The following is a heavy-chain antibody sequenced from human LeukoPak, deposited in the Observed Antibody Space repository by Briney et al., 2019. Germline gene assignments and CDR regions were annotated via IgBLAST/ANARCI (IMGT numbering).Heavy chain of an antibody. D-gene: IGHD2-21*01. Sequence: PGRSLRLSCAASGFPFSTYSMIWVRQAPGKGLEWVSYSSTTGNTIHYTDSVKGRFTVSRDNAKNSLFLQMNSLRDEDTAVYYCARRGGGGRSDALDIWGQGTMVTVSS. CDR1: GFPFSTYS. CDR2: SSTTGNTI. J-gene: IGHJ3*02. V-gene: IGHV3-48*02. CDR3: ARRGGGGRSDALDI.